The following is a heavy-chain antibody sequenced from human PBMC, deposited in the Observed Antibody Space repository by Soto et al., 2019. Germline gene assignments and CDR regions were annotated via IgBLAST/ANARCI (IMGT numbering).Heavy chain of an antibody. CDR1: GFTFGDYA. CDR2: IRSKAYGGTT. D-gene: IGHD3-3*01. Sequence: GGSLRLSCTASGFTFGDYAMSWVRQAPGKGLEWVGFIRSKAYGGTTEYAASVKGRFTISRDDSKSIAYLQMNSLKTEDTAVYYCLPYYDFWSGYRQDYYYGMDVWGQGTTVTVSS. CDR3: LPYYDFWSGYRQDYYYGMDV. J-gene: IGHJ6*02. V-gene: IGHV3-49*04.